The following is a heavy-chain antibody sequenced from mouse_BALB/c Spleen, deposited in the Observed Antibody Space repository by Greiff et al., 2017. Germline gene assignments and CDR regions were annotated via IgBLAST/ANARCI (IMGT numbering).Heavy chain of an antibody. D-gene: IGHD1-1*01. CDR1: GYTFTSYT. Sequence: QVQLQQSAAELARPGASVKMSCKASGYTFTSYTMHWVKQRPGQGLEWIGYINPSSGYTEYNQKFKDKTTLTADKSSSTAYMQLSSLTSEDSAVYYCARITTVVAGRFYFDYWGQGTTLTVSS. J-gene: IGHJ2*01. V-gene: IGHV1-4*02. CDR3: ARITTVVAGRFYFDY. CDR2: INPSSGYT.